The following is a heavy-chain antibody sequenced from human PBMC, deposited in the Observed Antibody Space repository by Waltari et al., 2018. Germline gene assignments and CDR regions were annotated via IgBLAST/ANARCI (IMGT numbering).Heavy chain of an antibody. CDR1: GFTFSSYT. J-gene: IGHJ5*02. D-gene: IGHD3-10*01. CDR3: TRDLYGSGGDWFDP. CDR2: ISSSSTYI. V-gene: IGHV3-21*01. Sequence: EVQLVESGGGLVKPGRSLRLSCAASGFTFSSYTMNWVRQSPGKGLECVSSISSSSTYISYADSVKGRFTISRDDAENSLYLQMDSLRAEDTAVYYCTRDLYGSGGDWFDPWGQGTLVTVSS.